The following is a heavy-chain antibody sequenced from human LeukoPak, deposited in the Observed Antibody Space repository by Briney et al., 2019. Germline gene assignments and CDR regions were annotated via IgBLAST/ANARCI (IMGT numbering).Heavy chain of an antibody. V-gene: IGHV3-23*01. D-gene: IGHD6-25*01. Sequence: GGSLRLSCAASGFTFSSYAMSWVRQAPGKGLEWVSAISGSGGSTYYADSVKGRFTSSRDNSKNTLYLQMNSLRAEDTAVYYCANGRGVSSAPFDYWGQGTLVTVSS. CDR2: ISGSGGST. CDR1: GFTFSSYA. J-gene: IGHJ4*02. CDR3: ANGRGVSSAPFDY.